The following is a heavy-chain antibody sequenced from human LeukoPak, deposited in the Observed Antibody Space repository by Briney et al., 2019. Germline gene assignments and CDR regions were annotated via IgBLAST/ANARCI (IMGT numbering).Heavy chain of an antibody. V-gene: IGHV4-34*01. CDR3: ARGRGSSWYWEYFQH. D-gene: IGHD6-13*01. CDR1: GGSFSGYY. CDR2: INHSGST. J-gene: IGHJ1*01. Sequence: SETLSLTCAVYGGSFSGYYWSWIRQPLGKGLEWIGEINHSGSTNYNPSLKSRVTISVDTSKNQFSLKLSSVTAADTAVYYCARGRGSSWYWEYFQHWGQGTLVTVSS.